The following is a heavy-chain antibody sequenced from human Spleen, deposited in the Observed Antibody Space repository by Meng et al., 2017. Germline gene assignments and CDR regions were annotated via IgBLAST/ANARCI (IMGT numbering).Heavy chain of an antibody. Sequence: GSLRLSCAVSGGSISSDNWWSWVRQSPGKGLEWIGEIYHDGSTRYNPSLRGRIIISVDKPKNQFSLTLTSVTAADTAVYYCTRNEYYCLGYWGPGTLVTVSS. J-gene: IGHJ4*02. D-gene: IGHD2/OR15-2a*01. CDR3: TRNEYYCLGY. CDR1: GGSISSDNW. CDR2: IYHDGST. V-gene: IGHV4-4*02.